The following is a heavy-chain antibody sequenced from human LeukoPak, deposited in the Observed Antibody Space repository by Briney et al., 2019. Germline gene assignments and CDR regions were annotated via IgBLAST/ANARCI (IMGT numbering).Heavy chain of an antibody. CDR3: ASRPRTGIGPLDY. J-gene: IGHJ4*02. Sequence: GGSLRLSCAASRFTFNSYAMSWVRQAPGKGLELVSSITGSGDTTYYADSVKGRFTISRDNSKNTLYLHMNSLRADETAVYYCASRPRTGIGPLDYWGQGILVTVSS. CDR1: RFTFNSYA. D-gene: IGHD2-8*02. V-gene: IGHV3-23*01. CDR2: ITGSGDTT.